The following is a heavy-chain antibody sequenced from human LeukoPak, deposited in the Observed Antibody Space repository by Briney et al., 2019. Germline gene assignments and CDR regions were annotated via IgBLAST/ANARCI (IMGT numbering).Heavy chain of an antibody. CDR2: IYYTGST. Sequence: SETLSLICTVSGSSIDSYYWSWIRQPPGKGLEWIGYIYYTGSTEYHPSLKSRVTISLDTSKNQFSLKLTSVTAADTAVYYCARVYQSAEYYFDYWGQGNLVSVSS. D-gene: IGHD2-2*01. J-gene: IGHJ4*02. CDR1: GSSIDSYY. CDR3: ARVYQSAEYYFDY. V-gene: IGHV4-59*01.